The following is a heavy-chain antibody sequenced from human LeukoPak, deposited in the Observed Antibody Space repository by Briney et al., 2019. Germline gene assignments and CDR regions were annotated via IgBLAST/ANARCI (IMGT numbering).Heavy chain of an antibody. V-gene: IGHV4-38-2*02. Sequence: SETLSLTCSVSGYSISSGYYWGWIRQPPGKWLEWIGSIYHSGSTYYNPSLKSRVTISVDTSKNQFSLKLSSVTAADTAVYYCASDRIEVDAFDIWGQGTMVTVSS. CDR2: IYHSGST. CDR1: GYSISSGYY. D-gene: IGHD2-15*01. J-gene: IGHJ3*02. CDR3: ASDRIEVDAFDI.